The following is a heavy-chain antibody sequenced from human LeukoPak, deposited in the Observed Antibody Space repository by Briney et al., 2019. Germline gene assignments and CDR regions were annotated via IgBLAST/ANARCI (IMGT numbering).Heavy chain of an antibody. D-gene: IGHD2-21*02. CDR2: VDPEDGET. Sequence: ASVKISCKVSGYTFTDYYMHWVQQAPGKGLEWMGLVDPEDGETIYAEKFQGRVTITADTSTDTAYMELSSLRSEDTAVYYCATDFSRGGDPPHYWGQGTLVTVSS. J-gene: IGHJ4*02. CDR1: GYTFTDYY. CDR3: ATDFSRGGDPPHY. V-gene: IGHV1-69-2*01.